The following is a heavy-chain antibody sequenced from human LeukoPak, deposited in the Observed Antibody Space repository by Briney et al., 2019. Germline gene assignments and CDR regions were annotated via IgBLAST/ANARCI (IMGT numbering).Heavy chain of an antibody. CDR3: AREVGYCSGGSCYSYFDY. Sequence: SETLSLTCAVSGGSISISNSNWWSWVRQPPGKGLEWIGEIYHSGSTNYNPSLKSRVTISVDTSKNQFSLKLSSVTAADTAVYYCAREVGYCSGGSCYSYFDYWGQGTLVTVSS. J-gene: IGHJ4*02. CDR1: GGSISISNSNW. CDR2: IYHSGST. D-gene: IGHD2-15*01. V-gene: IGHV4-4*02.